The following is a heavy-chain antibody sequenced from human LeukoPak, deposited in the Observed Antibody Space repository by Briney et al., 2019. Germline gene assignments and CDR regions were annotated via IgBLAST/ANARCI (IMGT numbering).Heavy chain of an antibody. J-gene: IGHJ4*02. D-gene: IGHD2-15*01. Sequence: SETLSLTYTVSGGSITSGGYYWTWTRQYPGKGLEWIGSIYYSGSTYYNPSLESRITISSDTSENRFSLKLRSVTAADTAIYYCARASQYCSGGRCYPYYFDYWGQGTLVTVSS. CDR3: ARASQYCSGGRCYPYYFDY. V-gene: IGHV4-31*03. CDR2: IYYSGST. CDR1: GGSITSGGYY.